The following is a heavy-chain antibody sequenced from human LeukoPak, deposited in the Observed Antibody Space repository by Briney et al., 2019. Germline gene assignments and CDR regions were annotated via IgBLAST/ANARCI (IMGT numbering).Heavy chain of an antibody. CDR3: ARPYCSSSTCYSPPDY. J-gene: IGHJ4*02. V-gene: IGHV3-74*01. Sequence: GGSLRLSCAASGLTLSSYWMHWVRQAPGKGLVWVARINPAGSSTSYADSVKGRFTISRDNAKNTLYLQMNSLRAEDTAVYYCARPYCSSSTCYSPPDYWGQGTLVTVSS. D-gene: IGHD2-2*02. CDR2: INPAGSST. CDR1: GLTLSSYW.